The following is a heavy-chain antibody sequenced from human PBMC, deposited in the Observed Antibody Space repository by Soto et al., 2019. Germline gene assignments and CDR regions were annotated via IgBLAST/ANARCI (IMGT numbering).Heavy chain of an antibody. J-gene: IGHJ6*03. CDR1: GFSLSNGKVG. CDR2: IFSNDEK. D-gene: IGHD6-19*01. V-gene: IGHV2-26*01. CDR3: ARILFGRSVAGGYFYMDV. Sequence: HVTLKESGPVLVKPTETLTLTCTVSGFSLSNGKVGVSWLRQPPGKALEWLAHIFSNDEKSYRTSLKSRLTISEDTSKSQVVLTMTNVDPVDTATYYCARILFGRSVAGGYFYMDVWGKGTTVTVSS.